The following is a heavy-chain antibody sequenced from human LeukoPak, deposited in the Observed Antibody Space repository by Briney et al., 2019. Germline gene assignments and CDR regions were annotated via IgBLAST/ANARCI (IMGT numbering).Heavy chain of an antibody. CDR1: GFTFSSYA. CDR2: ISGSGGST. Sequence: PGGSLRLSCAASGFTFSSYAMSWVRQAPGKGLEWVSAISGSGGSTYYADSVKGRFTISRDNSKNTLYLQMNSRRAEDTAVYYCAKVKELMTVAYYFDYWGQGTLVTVSS. V-gene: IGHV3-23*01. CDR3: AKVKELMTVAYYFDY. J-gene: IGHJ4*02. D-gene: IGHD5-12*01.